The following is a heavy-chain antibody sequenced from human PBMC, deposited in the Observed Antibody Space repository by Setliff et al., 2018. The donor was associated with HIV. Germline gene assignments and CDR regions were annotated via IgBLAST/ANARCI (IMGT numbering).Heavy chain of an antibody. CDR3: ARQLSNSLDH. Sequence: ASVKVSCKASGYTFTDYFLHWVRQAPGQDLAWMGWISPQNGDRKIPQRFRGRVTMTRDTSISTAYMELIGLASDDTAVYFCARQLSNSLDHRGQGTPVTVSS. J-gene: IGHJ4*02. D-gene: IGHD6-6*01. CDR1: GYTFTDYF. V-gene: IGHV1-2*02. CDR2: ISPQNGDR.